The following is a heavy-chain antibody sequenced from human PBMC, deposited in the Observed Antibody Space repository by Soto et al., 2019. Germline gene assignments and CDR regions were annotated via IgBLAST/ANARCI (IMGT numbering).Heavy chain of an antibody. J-gene: IGHJ4*02. V-gene: IGHV4-38-2*02. Sequence: PSETLSLTCAVSGYSISSGYYWGWIRQPPGKGLEWIGSIYHSGSTYYNPSLKSRVTISVDTSKNQFSLKLSSVTAADTAVYYCARELGSSSPGPFDYWGQGTLVTVSS. CDR1: GYSISSGYY. CDR3: ARELGSSSPGPFDY. CDR2: IYHSGST. D-gene: IGHD6-6*01.